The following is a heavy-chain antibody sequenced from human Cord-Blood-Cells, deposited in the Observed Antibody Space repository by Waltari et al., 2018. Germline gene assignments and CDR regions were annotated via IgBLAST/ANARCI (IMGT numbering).Heavy chain of an antibody. Sequence: VQLVQSGAEVKKPGASVKVSCKASGSTFTSHDINWVRQATGQGLEWMGWRNPNSGNTGYAQKFQGRVTMTRNTSISTAYMGLSSLRSENTAVYYCARGNSSSSQGVGYWGQGTLVTVSS. CDR2: RNPNSGNT. J-gene: IGHJ4*02. CDR3: ARGNSSSSQGVGY. CDR1: GSTFTSHD. D-gene: IGHD6-6*01. V-gene: IGHV1-8*01.